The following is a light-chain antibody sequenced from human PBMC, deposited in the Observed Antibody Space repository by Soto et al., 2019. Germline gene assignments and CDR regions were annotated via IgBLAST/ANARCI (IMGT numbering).Light chain of an antibody. CDR3: QRRSNDWSPIT. J-gene: IGKJ5*01. CDR2: GIS. V-gene: IGKV3D-20*02. Sequence: EIVMTQSPATLSVSPGERATLSCRASQSVNSNYLAWYQQKPGQAPRLLIYGISARATGIPGRFSGSGSGTDFTLTITSVETEDSAVYYCQRRSNDWSPITFGRGTRLEIK. CDR1: QSVNSNY.